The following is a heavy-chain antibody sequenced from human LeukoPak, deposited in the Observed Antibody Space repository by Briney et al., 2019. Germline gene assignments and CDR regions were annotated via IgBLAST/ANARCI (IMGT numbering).Heavy chain of an antibody. CDR1: GFTFSSYG. CDR2: ISSSSSYI. CDR3: ARDDSSGYYYADY. V-gene: IGHV3-21*01. Sequence: GGSLRLSCAASGFTFSSYGMHWVRQAPGKGLEWVSSISSSSSYIYYADSVKGRFTISRDNAKNSLYLQMNSLRAEDTAVYYCARDDSSGYYYADYWGQGTLVTVSS. J-gene: IGHJ4*02. D-gene: IGHD3-22*01.